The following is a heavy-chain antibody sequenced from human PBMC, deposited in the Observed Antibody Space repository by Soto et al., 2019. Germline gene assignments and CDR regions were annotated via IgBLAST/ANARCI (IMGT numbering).Heavy chain of an antibody. CDR1: GGTFSSYA. CDR3: ARELEYSSSNDAFGI. Sequence: SVKVSCKASGGTFSSYAISWVRQAPGQGLEWMGGIIPIFGTANYAQKFQGRVTITADESTSTAYMELSSLRSEDTAVYYCARELEYSSSNDAFGIWGQGTMVTVSS. D-gene: IGHD6-6*01. V-gene: IGHV1-69*13. J-gene: IGHJ3*02. CDR2: IIPIFGTA.